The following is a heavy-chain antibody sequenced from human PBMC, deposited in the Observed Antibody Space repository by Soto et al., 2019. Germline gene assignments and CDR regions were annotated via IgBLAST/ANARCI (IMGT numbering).Heavy chain of an antibody. CDR3: STGTRSGSSDP. CDR1: GFTFSNAW. D-gene: IGHD3-10*01. J-gene: IGHJ5*02. Sequence: EVQLVESGGGLVKPGGSLRLSCAASGFTFSNAWMSWVRQAPGKGLEWVGRIKSKTDGGTTDYAAPVKGRFTISRDDSKNTLYLQMNSLKTEDTAVFYCSTGTRSGSSDPWGQGTLVTVSS. V-gene: IGHV3-15*01. CDR2: IKSKTDGGTT.